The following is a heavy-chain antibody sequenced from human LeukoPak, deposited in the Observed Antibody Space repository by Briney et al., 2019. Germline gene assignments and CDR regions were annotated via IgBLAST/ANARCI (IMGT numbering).Heavy chain of an antibody. CDR3: AATLGYCSSTSCYRGGDY. CDR1: GFTFSSYG. D-gene: IGHD2-2*01. Sequence: GGSLRLSCAASGFTFSSYGMHWVRQAPGKGLEWVAFIRYDGSNKYYADSVKGRFTISRDNSKNTLYLQMNSLRAEDTAVYYCAATLGYCSSTSCYRGGDYWGQGTLVTVSS. CDR2: IRYDGSNK. V-gene: IGHV3-30*02. J-gene: IGHJ4*02.